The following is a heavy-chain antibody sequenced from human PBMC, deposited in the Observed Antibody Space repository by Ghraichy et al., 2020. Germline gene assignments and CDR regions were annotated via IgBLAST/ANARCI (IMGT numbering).Heavy chain of an antibody. J-gene: IGHJ4*02. CDR2: IRSKADGGTT. CDR1: GFSFGDYA. V-gene: IGHV3-49*03. CDR3: VRDRPLDY. Sequence: GESLNISCIASGFSFGDYAMSWFRQAPGKGLEWVGFIRSKADGGTTEYAASVKGRFTISRDDSKSVAYLQMNSLKTEDTAVYYCVRDRPLDYWGQGTLVTVSS. D-gene: IGHD6-6*01.